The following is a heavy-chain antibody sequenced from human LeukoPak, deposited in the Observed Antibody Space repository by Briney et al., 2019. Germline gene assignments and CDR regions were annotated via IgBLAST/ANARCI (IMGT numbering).Heavy chain of an antibody. V-gene: IGHV4-59*01. J-gene: IGHJ6*03. CDR1: GGSISSYY. CDR2: IYYSGST. Sequence: SETLSLICTVSGGSISSYYWSWIRQPPGKGLEWNGYIYYSGSTNYNPSLKSRVTISVDTSKNQFSLKLSSVTAADTAVYYCARAANYYYYMDVWGKGTTVTISS. CDR3: ARAANYYYYMDV.